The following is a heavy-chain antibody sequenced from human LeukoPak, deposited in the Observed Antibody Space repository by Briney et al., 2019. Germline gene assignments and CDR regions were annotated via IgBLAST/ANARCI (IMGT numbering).Heavy chain of an antibody. CDR1: GFTFTSST. V-gene: IGHV1-58*02. Sequence: TSVKVSCKASGFTFTSSTIQWVRQARGQRLEWIGWIVVGSGKTNYAQKFQERVIITRDMSTTTVSMELSSLRSEDTAVYYCAGTPWFGELTLDYWGQGTLVTVSS. D-gene: IGHD3-10*01. CDR3: AGTPWFGELTLDY. CDR2: IVVGSGKT. J-gene: IGHJ4*02.